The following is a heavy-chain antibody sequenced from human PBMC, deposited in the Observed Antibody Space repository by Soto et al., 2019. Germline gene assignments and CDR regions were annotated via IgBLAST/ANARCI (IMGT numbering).Heavy chain of an antibody. CDR1: GFTFGDYY. V-gene: IGHV3-11*05. J-gene: IGHJ4*02. Sequence: QVQLVESGGNLVKPGGSLRLSCAASGFTFGDYYMNWIRQAPGKGLEWLSYISGSTSHTDYADSVKGRFTISRDNARNSLYLQMNSLRADDTAVYYCARDPLGGGFFDYWGQGSLVTVS. D-gene: IGHD5-12*01. CDR3: ARDPLGGGFFDY. CDR2: ISGSTSHT.